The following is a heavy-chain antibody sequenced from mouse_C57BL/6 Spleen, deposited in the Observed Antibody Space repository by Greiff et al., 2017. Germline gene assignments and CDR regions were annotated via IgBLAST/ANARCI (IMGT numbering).Heavy chain of an antibody. Sequence: DVQLVESGGGLVQPGGSLSLSCAASGFTFTDYYMSWVRQPPGKALEWLGFIRNKANGYTTEYSASVKGRFTISRDNSQSILYLQMNALRAEDSATYYCARYESNYRAMDYWGQGTSVTVSS. CDR2: IRNKANGYTT. CDR3: ARYESNYRAMDY. D-gene: IGHD2-5*01. J-gene: IGHJ4*01. V-gene: IGHV7-3*01. CDR1: GFTFTDYY.